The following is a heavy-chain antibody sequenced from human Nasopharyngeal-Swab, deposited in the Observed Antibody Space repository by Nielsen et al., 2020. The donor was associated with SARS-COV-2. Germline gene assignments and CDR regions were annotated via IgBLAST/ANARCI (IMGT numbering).Heavy chain of an antibody. CDR1: GFTFSSYE. J-gene: IGHJ6*02. CDR3: ARGCTNGVCYPTSYYYYGMDV. V-gene: IGHV3-48*03. CDR2: ISSSGSTT. D-gene: IGHD2-8*01. Sequence: GESLKISCAASGFTFSSYEMNWVRQAPGKGLEWVSYISSSGSTTYYADSVKGRFTISRDNAKNSLYLQMNSLRAEDTAVYYCARGCTNGVCYPTSYYYYGMDVWGQGTTVTVSS.